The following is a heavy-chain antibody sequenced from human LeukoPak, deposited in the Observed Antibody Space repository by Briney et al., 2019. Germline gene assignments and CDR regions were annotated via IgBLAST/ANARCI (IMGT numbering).Heavy chain of an antibody. CDR2: IYYSGST. D-gene: IGHD6-13*01. V-gene: IGHV4-59*01. Sequence: SETLSLTCTVSGGSISTYYGNWIRQPPGKGLEWIGYIYYSGSTNYNPSLKSRVTISVDTSKNQFSLKLSSVTAADTAVYYCARDPYSSSWSGGFDIWGQGTMVTVSS. J-gene: IGHJ3*02. CDR3: ARDPYSSSWSGGFDI. CDR1: GGSISTYY.